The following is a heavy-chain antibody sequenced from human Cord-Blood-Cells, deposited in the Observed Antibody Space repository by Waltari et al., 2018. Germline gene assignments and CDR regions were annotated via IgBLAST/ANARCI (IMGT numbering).Heavy chain of an antibody. Sequence: YTFTSYDINWVRQATGQGLEWMGWMNPNSGNTGYAQKFQGRVTMTRNTSISTAYMELSSLRSEDTAVYYCARGLYCSSTSCYYYYYGMDVWGQGTTVTVSS. CDR1: YTFTSYD. CDR2: MNPNSGNT. J-gene: IGHJ6*02. CDR3: ARGLYCSSTSCYYYYYGMDV. D-gene: IGHD2-2*01. V-gene: IGHV1-8*01.